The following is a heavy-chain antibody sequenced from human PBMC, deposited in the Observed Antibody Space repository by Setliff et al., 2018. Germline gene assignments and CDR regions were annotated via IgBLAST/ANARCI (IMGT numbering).Heavy chain of an antibody. CDR2: INHSGST. CDR3: ARGRNIKLRLLDS. J-gene: IGHJ4*02. CDR1: GASISSGTYY. D-gene: IGHD1-20*01. Sequence: SETLSLTCTVSGASISSGTYYWAWIRQPPGKGLEWIGEINHSGSTSYNPSLESRVTISIDTSKNQFSLNLRYVAAADTGLYYCARGRNIKLRLLDSWGQGKLVTVSS. V-gene: IGHV4-39*07.